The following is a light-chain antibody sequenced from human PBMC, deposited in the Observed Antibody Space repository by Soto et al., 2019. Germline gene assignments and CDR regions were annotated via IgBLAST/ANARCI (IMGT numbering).Light chain of an antibody. CDR3: QYWDDYSWT. J-gene: IGKJ1*01. Sequence: DIQMTQSPSTLSASVGDRVTITCRASQSITDWLAWYQQKPGKAPKFLIYEASNLEGGVPSRFSGSGSGTEFTLTISSVHPDDFATYYCQYWDDYSWTFGQGTKVEIK. CDR2: EAS. CDR1: QSITDW. V-gene: IGKV1-5*03.